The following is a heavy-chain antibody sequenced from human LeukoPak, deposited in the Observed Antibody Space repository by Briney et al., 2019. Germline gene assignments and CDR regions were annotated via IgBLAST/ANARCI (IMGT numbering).Heavy chain of an antibody. V-gene: IGHV3-21*01. CDR1: GFTFSSYS. D-gene: IGHD2-15*01. J-gene: IGHJ4*02. CDR3: ASTYCSGGSCYYFDY. CDR2: ISSSSSYI. Sequence: GGSLRLSCAASGFTFSSYSMNWVRQAPGKGLEWVSSISSSSSYIYYADSVKGRFTISRDNAKNSLYLQMNSLRAEDTAAYYCASTYCSGGSCYYFDYWGQGTLVTVSS.